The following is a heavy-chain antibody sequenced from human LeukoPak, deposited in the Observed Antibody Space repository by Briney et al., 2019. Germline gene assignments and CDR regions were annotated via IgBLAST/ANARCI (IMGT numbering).Heavy chain of an antibody. CDR2: IKQDGSGK. V-gene: IGHV3-7*01. D-gene: IGHD3-9*01. CDR1: GFTFSNYW. CDR3: ARDPRGLRHFDWLLDGYYDY. J-gene: IGHJ4*02. Sequence: GGSLRLSCAASGFTFSNYWMSWVRQAPGKGLEWVANIKQDGSGKYYVDSVKGRFTISRDNAKNSLYLQMISLRAEDTAVYYCARDPRGLRHFDWLLDGYYDYWGQGTLVTVSS.